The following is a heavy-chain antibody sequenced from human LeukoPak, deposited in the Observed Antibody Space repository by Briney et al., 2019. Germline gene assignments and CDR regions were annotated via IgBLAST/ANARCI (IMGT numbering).Heavy chain of an antibody. CDR2: IYHSGST. CDR3: ARDSPGYSTGWYYPFDY. Sequence: SETLSLTCAVSGYSISSGYYWDWIRQPPGKGLEWIGSIYHSGSTYYNPSLKSRVTISVDTSKNQFSLKLTSVTAADTAVYYCARDSPGYSTGWYYPFDYWDQGTLVTVSS. CDR1: GYSISSGYY. D-gene: IGHD6-19*01. V-gene: IGHV4-38-2*02. J-gene: IGHJ4*02.